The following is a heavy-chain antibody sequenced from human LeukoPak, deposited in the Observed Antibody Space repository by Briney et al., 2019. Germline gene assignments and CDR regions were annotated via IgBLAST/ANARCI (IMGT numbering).Heavy chain of an antibody. CDR3: ARDDGEDNAFDI. CDR2: IYHSGST. J-gene: IGHJ3*02. Sequence: SETLSLTCAVYGGSFSGYYWSWIRQPPGKGLEWIGEIYHSGSTNYNPSLKSRVTISVDKSKNQFSLKLSSVTAADTAVYYCARDDGEDNAFDIWGQGTMVTVSS. D-gene: IGHD1-1*01. V-gene: IGHV4-34*01. CDR1: GGSFSGYY.